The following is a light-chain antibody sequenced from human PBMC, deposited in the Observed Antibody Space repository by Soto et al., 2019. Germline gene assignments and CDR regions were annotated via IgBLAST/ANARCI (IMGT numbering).Light chain of an antibody. V-gene: IGKV3-20*01. CDR1: QSVSSSY. CDR3: QQYGSSPRT. CDR2: GAS. J-gene: IGKJ1*01. Sequence: EIVLTQSPGTLSLSPGERATLSCRASQSVSSSYLAWYQQKPGQAPRLLIYGASSRATGIPDRFSGSGSGTEFTLTISSLQSVDFAVYYCQQYGSSPRTFGQGTKVDIK.